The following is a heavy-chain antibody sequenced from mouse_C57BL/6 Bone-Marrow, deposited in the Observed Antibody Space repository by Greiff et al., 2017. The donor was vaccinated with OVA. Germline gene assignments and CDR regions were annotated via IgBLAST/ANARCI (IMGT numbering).Heavy chain of an antibody. J-gene: IGHJ2*01. CDR2: IYPGNSDT. CDR3: RRGRNDEEDY. CDR1: GYTFTSYW. Sequence: VQLQQSGTVLARPGASVKMSCKTSGYTFTSYWMHWVKQRPGQGLEWIGAIYPGNSDTSYNQKFKGKAKLTAVTSASTAYMELSSLTYEDSAVYYCRRGRNDEEDYWGQGTTLTVSS. D-gene: IGHD2-12*01. V-gene: IGHV1-5*01.